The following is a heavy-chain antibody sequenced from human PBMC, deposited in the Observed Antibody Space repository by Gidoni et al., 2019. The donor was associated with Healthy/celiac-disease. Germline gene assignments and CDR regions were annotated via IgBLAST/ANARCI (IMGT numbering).Heavy chain of an antibody. Sequence: EVQLVESGGGMVKPGGSRRLSCAASGFTFGSYSMNWVRQAPGTGLELVSSISSSSSYIYYADSVKVRVTIARANAKNSLYLQMHSLRAEDTAVYYCAIDPYNWNDRAFDIWGQGTMVTVSS. V-gene: IGHV3-21*01. CDR2: ISSSSSYI. J-gene: IGHJ3*02. CDR3: AIDPYNWNDRAFDI. CDR1: GFTFGSYS. D-gene: IGHD1-1*01.